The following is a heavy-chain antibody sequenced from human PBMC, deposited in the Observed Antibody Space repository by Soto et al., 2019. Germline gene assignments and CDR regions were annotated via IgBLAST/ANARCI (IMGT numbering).Heavy chain of an antibody. Sequence: RGALLFSCATSVFTFSSYSMNWVRQAPGKGLEWVSYISSSSSTIYYADSVEGRFTISRDNAKNSLYLQMNSLRDEDTAVYYCARDSADRSGYFDYWGQGTLVTVS. CDR1: VFTFSSYS. V-gene: IGHV3-48*02. CDR2: ISSSSSTI. J-gene: IGHJ4*02. D-gene: IGHD3-22*01. CDR3: ARDSADRSGYFDY.